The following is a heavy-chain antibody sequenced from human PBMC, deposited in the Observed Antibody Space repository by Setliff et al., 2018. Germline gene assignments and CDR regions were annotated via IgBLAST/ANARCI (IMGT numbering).Heavy chain of an antibody. CDR3: ARVDFTMLQGVLGH. D-gene: IGHD3-10*01. V-gene: IGHV4-38-2*01. CDR2: VYYSGYT. Sequence: PSETLSLTCGVSGYSISGGHYWGWVRQPPGKGLEWIGSVYYSGYTYYSPSLESRVAISVDTSKNQFSLKVNSVTAADTAVYYCARVDFTMLQGVLGHWGQGTLVTVS. CDR1: GYSISGGHY. J-gene: IGHJ1*01.